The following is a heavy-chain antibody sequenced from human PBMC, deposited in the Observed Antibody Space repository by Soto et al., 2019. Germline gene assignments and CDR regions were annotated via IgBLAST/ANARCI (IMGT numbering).Heavy chain of an antibody. V-gene: IGHV4-4*02. CDR1: GGSISSSNW. CDR2: IYHSGST. CDR3: VRDMQLWRLDS. J-gene: IGHJ4*02. D-gene: IGHD2-21*01. Sequence: TSETLSLTCAVSGGSISSSNWWSWVRQPPGKGLEWIGEIYHSGSTNYNPSLKGRFTISRDNAKNTLYLHMNSLRAEDTAVYYCVRDMQLWRLDSWGQGTLVTVSS.